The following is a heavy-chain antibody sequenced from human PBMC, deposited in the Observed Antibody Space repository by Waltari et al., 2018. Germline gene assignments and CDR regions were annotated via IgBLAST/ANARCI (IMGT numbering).Heavy chain of an antibody. Sequence: QVQLVQSGAEVKKPGSSVKVSCKASGGTFSSYAISWVRQAPGKGLEWVAVISYDGSNKYYADSVKGRFTISRDNSKNTLYLQMNSLRAEDTAVYYCAREQFLYYFDYWGQGTLVTVSS. J-gene: IGHJ4*02. CDR2: ISYDGSNK. V-gene: IGHV3-30-3*01. CDR3: AREQFLYYFDY. CDR1: GGTFSSYA. D-gene: IGHD6-19*01.